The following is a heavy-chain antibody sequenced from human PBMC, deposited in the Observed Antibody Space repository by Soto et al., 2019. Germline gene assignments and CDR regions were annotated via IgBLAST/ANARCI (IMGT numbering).Heavy chain of an antibody. CDR3: ARGEQYSGRIFDY. V-gene: IGHV6-1*01. J-gene: IGHJ4*01. D-gene: IGHD1-26*01. CDR1: GDSVSSNSAG. Sequence: SQTLSLTCAITGDSVSSNSAGWSWVRQSPSRGLEWLGGTYYRSKWYYEYAVSVRGRITINPDTSKKQYSLQLNSVTPEDTAVYFCARGEQYSGRIFDYWGKGTLVTVSS. CDR2: TYYRSKWYY.